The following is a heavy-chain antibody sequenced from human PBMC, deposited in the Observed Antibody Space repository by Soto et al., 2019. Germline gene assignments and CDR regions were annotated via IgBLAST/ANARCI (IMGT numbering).Heavy chain of an antibody. V-gene: IGHV3-23*01. CDR2: INSGGTVA. J-gene: IGHJ4*02. Sequence: EVQLLESGGGLVQPGGSLRLSCAASGFTYESYAMSWVRQAPGKGLEWVSGINSGGTVAHYADSVKGRFAISRDNSKNTLSQEMNRQRVDDTGLYYCAISTGGFGGLFVVPSDYWGQGTLVTVSS. CDR3: AISTGGFGGLFVVPSDY. D-gene: IGHD3-16*01. CDR1: GFTYESYA.